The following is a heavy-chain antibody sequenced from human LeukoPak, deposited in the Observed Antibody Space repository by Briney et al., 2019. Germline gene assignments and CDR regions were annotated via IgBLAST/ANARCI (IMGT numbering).Heavy chain of an antibody. D-gene: IGHD6-6*01. CDR2: ISGSGGRT. V-gene: IGHV3-23*01. J-gene: IGHJ6*02. Sequence: GGSLRLSCAASGVTFSSYAMSWVRQAPGKGLEWVSAISGSGGRTYYADFAKGRFTISRDNSKNTLYLQMNSLRADDTAVYYCAKDLSSPYYYYGMDVWGQGTTVTVSS. CDR1: GVTFSSYA. CDR3: AKDLSSPYYYYGMDV.